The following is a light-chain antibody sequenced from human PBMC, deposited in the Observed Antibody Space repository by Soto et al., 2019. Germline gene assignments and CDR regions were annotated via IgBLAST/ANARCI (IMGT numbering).Light chain of an antibody. Sequence: EIVMTQSPATLSVSPGEGATLSCRASQSISSNLAWYQQKPGQAPRLLITGASTRATGIAARISGSGSGTDFTLTISSLQSEDFVVYYCQQYNNWPWTFGQGTKVEIK. J-gene: IGKJ1*01. CDR1: QSISSN. CDR3: QQYNNWPWT. CDR2: GAS. V-gene: IGKV3-15*01.